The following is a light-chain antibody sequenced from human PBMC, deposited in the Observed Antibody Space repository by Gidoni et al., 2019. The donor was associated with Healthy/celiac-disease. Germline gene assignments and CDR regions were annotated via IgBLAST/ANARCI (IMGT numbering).Light chain of an antibody. CDR2: EAS. J-gene: IGKJ5*01. Sequence: DIQMTQSPSTLSASVGDRVTITCRASQSIDSWLAWYQQKPGTAPKLLIYEASSLESGVPSRFSGSGSGTEFTLTISSLQPDDFATYYCQYYNSYSPITFGQGTRLEIK. V-gene: IGKV1-5*03. CDR3: QYYNSYSPIT. CDR1: QSIDSW.